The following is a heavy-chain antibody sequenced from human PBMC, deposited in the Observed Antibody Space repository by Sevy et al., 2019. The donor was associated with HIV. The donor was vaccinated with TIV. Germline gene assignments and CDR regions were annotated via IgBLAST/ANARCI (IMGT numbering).Heavy chain of an antibody. Sequence: GGSLRLSCAASGFTFISYAVSWVRQAPGKGLEWVSSISSSGGSVYYADSVKGRFTISSDNSKQMVDLEMNSLRAEDTAVYYCVRVALAGFDYWGPGTLVTVSS. J-gene: IGHJ4*02. V-gene: IGHV3-23*01. CDR3: VRVALAGFDY. D-gene: IGHD6-19*01. CDR1: GFTFISYA. CDR2: ISSSGGSV.